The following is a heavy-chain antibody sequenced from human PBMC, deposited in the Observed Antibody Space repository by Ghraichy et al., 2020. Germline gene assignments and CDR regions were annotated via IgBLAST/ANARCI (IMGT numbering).Heavy chain of an antibody. D-gene: IGHD6-19*01. Sequence: GGSQRLSCAASGFIFSSYWMSWVRQAPGKGLEWVANIKKDGSEKYYVDSVKGRFTISRDNAKNSLYLQMNSLRAEDTAVYYCARDLGSGWYFDYWGQGTLVTVSS. CDR2: IKKDGSEK. J-gene: IGHJ4*02. V-gene: IGHV3-7*01. CDR3: ARDLGSGWYFDY. CDR1: GFIFSSYW.